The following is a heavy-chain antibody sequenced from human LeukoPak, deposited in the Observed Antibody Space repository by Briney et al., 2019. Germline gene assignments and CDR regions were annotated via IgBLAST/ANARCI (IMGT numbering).Heavy chain of an antibody. Sequence: SETLSLTCTVSGGSMNNYYWSWIRQPAGKGLEWIGRIYTRGSTNYNPSLKSRVTMSVNTSKNQFPLKLSSVTAADTAVYYCARGRYCSADICSGGDAFDIWGQGTMVPVSS. CDR2: IYTRGST. D-gene: IGHD2-15*01. CDR3: ARGRYCSADICSGGDAFDI. V-gene: IGHV4-4*07. J-gene: IGHJ3*02. CDR1: GGSMNNYY.